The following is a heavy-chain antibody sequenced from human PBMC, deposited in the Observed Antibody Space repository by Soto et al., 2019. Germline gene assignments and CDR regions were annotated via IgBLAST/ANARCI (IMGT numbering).Heavy chain of an antibody. J-gene: IGHJ4*02. CDR1: GFTFSNAW. CDR2: IKSKTDGGTT. D-gene: IGHD3-3*01. V-gene: IGHV3-15*07. CDR3: TTDRRWDFWSGYGYNFDY. Sequence: GGSLRLSCAASGFTFSNAWMNWVRQAPGKGLEWVGRIKSKTDGGTTDYAAPVKGRFTISRDDSKNTLYLQMNSLKTEDTAVYYCTTDRRWDFWSGYGYNFDYWGQGTLVTVSS.